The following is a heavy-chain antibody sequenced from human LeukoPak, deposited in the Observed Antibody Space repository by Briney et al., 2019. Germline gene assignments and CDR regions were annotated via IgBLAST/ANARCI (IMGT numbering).Heavy chain of an antibody. V-gene: IGHV1-2*02. J-gene: IGHJ4*02. CDR1: GDTFTGYY. CDR2: INPNSGGT. Sequence: ASEKVSCKASGDTFTGYYMHWVRQAPGQGLEWMGWINPNSGGTNYAQKFQGRVTLTRDTSISTAYMELSGLRSDDTAVYYCASRLVPAAINFYYWVQGTLVTVSS. CDR3: ASRLVPAAINFYY. D-gene: IGHD2-2*02.